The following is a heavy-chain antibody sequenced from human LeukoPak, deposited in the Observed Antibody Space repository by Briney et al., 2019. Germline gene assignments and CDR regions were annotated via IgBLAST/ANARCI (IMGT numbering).Heavy chain of an antibody. J-gene: IGHJ3*01. Sequence: ASVKVSCKASVYTFSDYFLHWVLQAPGQGPEWMGWVNSYTGDTHYAEKFHGRVSMTWDTSMSSAYMEMTGLTAADTAVYYCARDQAVVTGTREDALDLWGQGTVITVFS. CDR1: VYTFSDYF. CDR3: ARDQAVVTGTREDALDL. D-gene: IGHD2-21*02. V-gene: IGHV1-2*02. CDR2: VNSYTGDT.